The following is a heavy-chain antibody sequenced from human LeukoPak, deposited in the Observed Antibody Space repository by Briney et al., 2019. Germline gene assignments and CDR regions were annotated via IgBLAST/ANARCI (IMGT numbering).Heavy chain of an antibody. D-gene: IGHD3-10*01. CDR1: GGTFSSYA. Sequence: GASVKVSCKASGGTFSSYAISWVRQAPGQGLEWMGGIIPIFGTANYAQKFQGRVTITADESTSTAYMELSSLRSEDTAVYYCARKGNMVRGVSNDASDIWGQGTMVTVSS. V-gene: IGHV1-69*13. J-gene: IGHJ3*02. CDR2: IIPIFGTA. CDR3: ARKGNMVRGVSNDASDI.